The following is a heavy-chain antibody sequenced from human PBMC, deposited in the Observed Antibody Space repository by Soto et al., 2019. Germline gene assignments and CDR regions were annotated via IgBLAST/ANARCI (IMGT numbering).Heavy chain of an antibody. Sequence: SETPSLTCTVSGGSISSSSYYWGWIRQPPGKGLEWIGSIYYSGSTYYNPSLKSRVTISVDTSKNQFSLKLSSVTAADTAVYYFARQEQWLYYYYGMDVWGQGTTVT. CDR2: IYYSGST. J-gene: IGHJ6*02. V-gene: IGHV4-39*01. D-gene: IGHD6-19*01. CDR3: ARQEQWLYYYYGMDV. CDR1: GGSISSSSYY.